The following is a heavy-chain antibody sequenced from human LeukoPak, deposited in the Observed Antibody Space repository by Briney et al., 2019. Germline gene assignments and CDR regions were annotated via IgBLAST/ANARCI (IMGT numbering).Heavy chain of an antibody. CDR2: ISSSSSYI. CDR1: GLTFSSYS. Sequence: GGSLRLSCAASGLTFSSYSMNWVRQAPGKGLEWVSSISSSSSYIYYADSVKGRFTISRDNAKNSLYLQMNSLRAEDTAVYYCALPRDRWQTVPPDYWGQGTLVTVSS. D-gene: IGHD4-23*01. V-gene: IGHV3-21*01. J-gene: IGHJ4*02. CDR3: ALPRDRWQTVPPDY.